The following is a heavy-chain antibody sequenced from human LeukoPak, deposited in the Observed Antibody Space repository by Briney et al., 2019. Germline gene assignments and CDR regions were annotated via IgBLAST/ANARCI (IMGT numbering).Heavy chain of an antibody. D-gene: IGHD5-18*01. CDR3: ARRRGYSYGYLGGIAFDI. CDR1: GHSFTSYW. J-gene: IGHJ3*02. V-gene: IGHV5-51*01. Sequence: PGEPLKISCKGSGHSFTSYWIGWVRQMPGKGLEWMGIIYPGDSDTRYSPSFQGQVTISADKSISTAYLQWSSLKASDTAMYYCARRRGYSYGYLGGIAFDIWGQGTMVTVSS. CDR2: IYPGDSDT.